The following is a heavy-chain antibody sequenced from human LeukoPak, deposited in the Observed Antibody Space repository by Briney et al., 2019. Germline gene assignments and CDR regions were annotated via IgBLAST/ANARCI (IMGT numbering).Heavy chain of an antibody. V-gene: IGHV4-38-2*02. CDR3: ARVVSVTSNAFDI. CDR2: IYQSGSS. Sequence: SETLSLTCIVSGYSISNGYYWGWIRPPPGKGLEWIGSIYQSGSSYYNPSLKSRVTISVDTSKDQFSLKLSSVTAADTAVYYCARVVSVTSNAFDIWGQGTMVTVSS. CDR1: GYSISNGYY. D-gene: IGHD4-17*01. J-gene: IGHJ3*02.